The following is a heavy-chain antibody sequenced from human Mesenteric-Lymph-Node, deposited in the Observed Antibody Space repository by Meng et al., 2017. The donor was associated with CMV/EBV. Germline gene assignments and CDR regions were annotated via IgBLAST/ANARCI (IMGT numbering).Heavy chain of an antibody. V-gene: IGHV5-51*01. J-gene: IGHJ4*02. Sequence: SCNVSGYSFTSYWIGWVRQMPGKGLEWMGIIYPGDSDTRYSPSFQGQVTISADKSISTAYLQWSSLKASDTAMYYCARRSVAGTFDYWGQGTLVTVSS. D-gene: IGHD6-19*01. CDR3: ARRSVAGTFDY. CDR2: IYPGDSDT. CDR1: GYSFTSYW.